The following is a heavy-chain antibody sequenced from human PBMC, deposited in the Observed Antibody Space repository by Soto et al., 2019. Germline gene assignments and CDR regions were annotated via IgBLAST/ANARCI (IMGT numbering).Heavy chain of an antibody. J-gene: IGHJ6*02. V-gene: IGHV4-39*01. D-gene: IGHD1-7*01. Sequence: SETLSLTCAAHGRSFSAYYWGWIRQPPGKGLEWIGSIYYSGSTYYNPSLKSRVTISVDTSKNQFSLKLSSVTAADTAVYYCARPLFPPVRITGTTPRHYYYGMDVWGQGTTVTVSS. CDR3: ARPLFPPVRITGTTPRHYYYGMDV. CDR1: GRSFSAYY. CDR2: IYYSGST.